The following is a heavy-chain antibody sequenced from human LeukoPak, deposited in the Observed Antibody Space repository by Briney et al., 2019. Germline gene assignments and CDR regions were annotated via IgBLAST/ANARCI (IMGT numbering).Heavy chain of an antibody. CDR1: GGSFSGYY. J-gene: IGHJ4*02. CDR3: ASLEAGTIVG. CDR2: INHSGST. Sequence: SETLSLTCAVYGGSFSGYYWSWIRQPPGKGLEWIGEINHSGSTNYNPSLKSRVTISVDTSKNQFSLKLSSVTAADTAVYYCASLEAGTIVGWGQGTLVTVSS. V-gene: IGHV4-34*01. D-gene: IGHD2-21*01.